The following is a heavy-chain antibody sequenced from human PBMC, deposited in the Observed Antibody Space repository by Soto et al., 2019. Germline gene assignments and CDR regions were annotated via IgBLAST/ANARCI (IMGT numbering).Heavy chain of an antibody. V-gene: IGHV5-51*01. CDR1: GYSITSNW. CDR3: ARPPSGTTTFFDS. J-gene: IGHJ4*02. Sequence: GESLKISCKGSGYSITSNWIGWVRQMPGKGLEWMGIIYPSDSDTRYSPSFQGQVTISADKSISTAYLQWSSLKASDTAMYYCARPPSGTTTFFDSWGQGTLVTVSS. D-gene: IGHD1-7*01. CDR2: IYPSDSDT.